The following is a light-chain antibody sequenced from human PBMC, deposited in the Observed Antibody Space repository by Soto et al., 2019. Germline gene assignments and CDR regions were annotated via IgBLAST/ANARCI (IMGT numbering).Light chain of an antibody. CDR3: SSYTGGNTYWI. J-gene: IGLJ3*02. CDR1: SSDIGAYNY. V-gene: IGLV2-14*01. CDR2: EVS. Sequence: QCALTQPASVSGSPGQSITISCTGTSSDIGAYNYVSWYQQHPGKAPKVIIFEVSNRPSGVSNRFSGSKSGNTASLTISGLQPEDEADYHCSSYTGGNTYWIFGGGTKVTVL.